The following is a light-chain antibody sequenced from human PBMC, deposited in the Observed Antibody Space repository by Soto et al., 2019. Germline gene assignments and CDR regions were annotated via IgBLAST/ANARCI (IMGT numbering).Light chain of an antibody. J-gene: IGKJ2*01. Sequence: DIQMTQSPSTLSASVGDRVTITCRASQNIGAWLAWYQQKPGQGPKLLIYRASNLVSGVPSRFSCSGSGTHSALAISGLQPHDFAAYSCQHYNNYSHVYTFGQGTKVEIK. CDR3: QHYNNYSHVYT. CDR1: QNIGAW. V-gene: IGKV1-5*03. CDR2: RAS.